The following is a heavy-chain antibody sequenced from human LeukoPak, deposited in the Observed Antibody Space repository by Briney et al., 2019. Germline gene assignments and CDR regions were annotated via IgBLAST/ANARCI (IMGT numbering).Heavy chain of an antibody. CDR2: INPNSAAT. D-gene: IGHD1-26*01. J-gene: IGHJ4*02. CDR1: GYTFTDYY. V-gene: IGHV1-2*02. Sequence: ASVKVSCKASGYTFTDYYIHWVRQAPGQGLEWMGWINPNSAATSYAQNFLGRVTMTTDTSISTAYMELNSLRSDDTAVYYCARDSGTYRGWYFNYWGQGTLVTVSS. CDR3: ARDSGTYRGWYFNY.